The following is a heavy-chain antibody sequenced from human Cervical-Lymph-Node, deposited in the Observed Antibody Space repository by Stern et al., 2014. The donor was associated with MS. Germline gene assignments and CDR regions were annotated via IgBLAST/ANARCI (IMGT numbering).Heavy chain of an antibody. CDR1: GVSISTYY. Sequence: QVQLQESGPGLVKPSETLSLTCTVSGVSISTYYWSWIRQPPGKGLEWIGYIYYSGSTTYNPSRKSRVTMSVDTSRSQFSLKLSSVTAADTAVYYCARDVGMDSWGQGTLVTVS. J-gene: IGHJ5*01. CDR2: IYYSGST. V-gene: IGHV4-59*01. CDR3: ARDVGMDS. D-gene: IGHD6-13*01.